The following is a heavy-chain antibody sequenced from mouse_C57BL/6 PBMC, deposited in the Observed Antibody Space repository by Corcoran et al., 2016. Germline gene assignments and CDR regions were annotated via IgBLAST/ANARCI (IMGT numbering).Heavy chain of an antibody. CDR3: ARRDDGYPYFDY. D-gene: IGHD2-3*01. J-gene: IGHJ2*01. CDR2: INTYSGVP. Sequence: QIQLVQSGPELKKPGETVKISCKASGYTFTTYGMSWVKQAPGKGLKWMGWINTYSGVPTYADDFKGRFAFSLETSASTAYLQIKNLKNEDTATYCCARRDDGYPYFDYWCQGTTLTVSS. V-gene: IGHV9-3*01. CDR1: GYTFTTYG.